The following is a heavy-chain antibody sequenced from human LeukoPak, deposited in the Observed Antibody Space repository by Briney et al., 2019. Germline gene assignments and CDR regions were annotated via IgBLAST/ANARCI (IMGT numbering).Heavy chain of an antibody. CDR3: AKRKWYSSGWLSN. D-gene: IGHD6-19*01. V-gene: IGHV3-23*01. J-gene: IGHJ4*02. Sequence: PGGSLRLSCAASGFTFSSYAMSWVRQAPGKGLEWVSAISGSGGSTYYADSVKGRFTIPRDNSKNTLYLQMNSLRAEDTAVYYCAKRKWYSSGWLSNWGQGTLVTVSS. CDR1: GFTFSSYA. CDR2: ISGSGGST.